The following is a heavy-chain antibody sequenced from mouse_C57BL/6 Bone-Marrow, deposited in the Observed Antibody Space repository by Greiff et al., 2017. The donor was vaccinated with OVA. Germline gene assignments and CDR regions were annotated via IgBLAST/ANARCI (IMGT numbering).Heavy chain of an antibody. D-gene: IGHD1-1*01. V-gene: IGHV5-17*01. CDR2: ISSGSSTI. CDR3: AMAYCYAMDY. CDR1: GFTFSDYG. J-gene: IGHJ4*01. Sequence: EVMLVESGGGLVKPGGSLKLSCAASGFTFSDYGMHWVRQAPEKGLEWVAYISSGSSTIYYADTVKGRFTISRDNAKNTLFLQMTSLRSEDTAMYYCAMAYCYAMDYWGQGTSVTVSS.